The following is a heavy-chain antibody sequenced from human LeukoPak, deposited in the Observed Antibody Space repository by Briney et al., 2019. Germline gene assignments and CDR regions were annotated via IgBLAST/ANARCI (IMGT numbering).Heavy chain of an antibody. J-gene: IGHJ4*02. V-gene: IGHV3-23*01. CDR1: GFTVSANY. CDR3: AKDRPGSSWYN. CDR2: ISGSGGST. D-gene: IGHD6-13*01. Sequence: PGGSLRLSCAASGFTVSANYMTWVRQAPGKGLEWVSAISGSGGSTYYADSVKGRFTISRDNSKNTLYLQMNSLRAEDTAVYYCAKDRPGSSWYNWGQGTLVTVSS.